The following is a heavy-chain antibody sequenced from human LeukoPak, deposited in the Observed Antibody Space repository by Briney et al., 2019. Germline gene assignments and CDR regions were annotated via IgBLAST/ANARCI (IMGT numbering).Heavy chain of an antibody. Sequence: GGSLRLSCAASGFTFSSYGMSWVRQAPGKGLEWVSAISGSGGSTYYADSVKGRFTISRDNSKNTLYLQMNSLRAEDTAVYYCAKGGGRVFRYYYYYMDVWGKGTTVTVSS. CDR3: AKGGGRVFRYYYYYMDV. D-gene: IGHD3-3*01. CDR2: ISGSGGST. J-gene: IGHJ6*03. CDR1: GFTFSSYG. V-gene: IGHV3-23*01.